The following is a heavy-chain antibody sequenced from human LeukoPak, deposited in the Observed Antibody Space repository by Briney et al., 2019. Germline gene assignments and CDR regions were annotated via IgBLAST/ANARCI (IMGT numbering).Heavy chain of an antibody. J-gene: IGHJ5*02. CDR1: GGSISSGGYY. V-gene: IGHV4-31*03. Sequence: SETLSLTCTVSGGSISSGGYYWSWIRQHPGKGLEWIGYIYYSGSTYYNPSLKSRVTISVDTSKNQFSLKLSSVTAADTAVYYCARDRLRSSWSPGWFDPWGQGTLVTVSS. CDR2: IYYSGST. CDR3: ARDRLRSSWSPGWFDP. D-gene: IGHD6-13*01.